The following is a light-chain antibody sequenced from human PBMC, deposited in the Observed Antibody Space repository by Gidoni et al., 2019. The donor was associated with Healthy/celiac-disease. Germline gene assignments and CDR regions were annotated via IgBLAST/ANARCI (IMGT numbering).Light chain of an antibody. CDR2: GNS. CDR1: SSNIVAGYD. J-gene: IGLJ2*01. Sequence: QSVLTPPPSVSGAPGQRVTISCTGSSSNIVAGYDVHWYQQLPGTAPKLLIYGNSNRPSGVPDRFSGSKSGTSASLAITGLQAEDEADYYCQSYDSSLSGVVFGGGTKLTVL. V-gene: IGLV1-40*01. CDR3: QSYDSSLSGVV.